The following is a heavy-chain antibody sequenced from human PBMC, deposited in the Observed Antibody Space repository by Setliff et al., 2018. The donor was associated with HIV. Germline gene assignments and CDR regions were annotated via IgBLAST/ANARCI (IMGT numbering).Heavy chain of an antibody. Sequence: GGSLRLSCGASGFSFSNYAMTWVRQAPGKGLEWVSGISSSGGATYYADPVKGRFTISRDNSKNTLYLQMNSLRADDTAVYYCAGSAMAKYSYGQSPIPSYWFFDLWGRGTLVTVSS. V-gene: IGHV3-23*01. D-gene: IGHD1-26*01. CDR3: AGSAMAKYSYGQSPIPSYWFFDL. CDR2: ISSSGGAT. J-gene: IGHJ2*01. CDR1: GFSFSNYA.